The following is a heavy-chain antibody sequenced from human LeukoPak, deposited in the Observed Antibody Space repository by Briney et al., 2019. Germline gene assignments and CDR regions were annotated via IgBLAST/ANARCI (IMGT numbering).Heavy chain of an antibody. CDR3: ATRTGQLDY. V-gene: IGHV3-74*01. CDR2: INSDVSST. J-gene: IGHJ4*02. CDR1: GFTFSSYW. D-gene: IGHD7-27*01. Sequence: GGSLRLSCAASGFTFSSYWMHWVRQAPGKGLVWVSRINSDVSSTSYADSVRGRFTISRDNAKNTLYLQMNSLRAEDTAVYYCATRTGQLDYWGQGTLVTVSS.